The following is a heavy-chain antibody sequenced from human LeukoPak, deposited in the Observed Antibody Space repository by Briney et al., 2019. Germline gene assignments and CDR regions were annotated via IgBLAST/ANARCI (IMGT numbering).Heavy chain of an antibody. CDR1: EFTFSNYA. J-gene: IGHJ4*02. CDR3: AKAKPWGYCSGGSCYYFDY. D-gene: IGHD2-15*01. V-gene: IGHV3-30*04. CDR2: ISYDGSNK. Sequence: GGSLRLSCAASEFTFSNYALHWVRRAPGKGLEWVAVISYDGSNKYYADSVKGRFTISRDNSKNTLYLQMNSLRAEDTAVYYCAKAKPWGYCSGGSCYYFDYWGQGTLVTVSS.